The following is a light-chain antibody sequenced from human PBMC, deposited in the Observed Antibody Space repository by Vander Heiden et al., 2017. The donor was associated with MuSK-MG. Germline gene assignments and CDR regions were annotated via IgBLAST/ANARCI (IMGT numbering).Light chain of an antibody. V-gene: IGLV1-40*01. CDR1: SSNIRAGYG. CDR3: QSYDKSRSGVV. J-gene: IGLJ2*01. Sequence: HSVLTPPPAVSGAPGPRVIISCTGSSSNIRAGYGVPWHQQLPGKAPKLLIYGSNSRPAAVPDRFSGSKSGNSAALATTGVQEEEEADYYCQSYDKSRSGVVFGGGTKLTVL. CDR2: GSN.